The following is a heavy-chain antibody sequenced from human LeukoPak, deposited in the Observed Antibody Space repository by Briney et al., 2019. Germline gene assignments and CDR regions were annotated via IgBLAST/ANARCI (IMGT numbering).Heavy chain of an antibody. CDR3: AKASLIIADLYAFDV. V-gene: IGHV3-23*01. CDR1: GFTFSNYA. CDR2: LSGSGDTT. Sequence: GGSLRLSCEASGFTFSNYAMNWVRQAPGKGLEWVSGLSGSGDTTKHADSVKGRFAISRVNARSTMYLQMSSLRAADTAVYYCAKASLIIADLYAFDVWGRGTMVTVSS. J-gene: IGHJ3*01. D-gene: IGHD3-9*01.